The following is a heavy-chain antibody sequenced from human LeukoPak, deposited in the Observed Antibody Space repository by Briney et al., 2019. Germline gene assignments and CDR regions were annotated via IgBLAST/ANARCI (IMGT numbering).Heavy chain of an antibody. D-gene: IGHD3-10*01. Sequence: ASVKVSCKASGYTFTSYAMHWVRQAPGQRLEWMGWINAGSGNTKYSQKFQGRVTITRDTSASTAYMELSSLRSEDTAVYYCASFRYYGSGSYYPIDYWGQGTLVTVSS. J-gene: IGHJ4*02. CDR1: GYTFTSYA. V-gene: IGHV1-3*01. CDR3: ASFRYYGSGSYYPIDY. CDR2: INAGSGNT.